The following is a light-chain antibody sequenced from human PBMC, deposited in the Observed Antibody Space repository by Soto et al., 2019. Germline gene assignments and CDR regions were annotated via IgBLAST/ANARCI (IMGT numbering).Light chain of an antibody. V-gene: IGKV4-1*01. CDR2: SAS. J-gene: IGKJ1*01. Sequence: DIVMTQAPDSLAVSLGERATINCKSSQSLLYNSNNKNYLAWYQQKPGQPPKLLIYSASTRECGVPDRFSSRESGTDSTLTNSSLQAEDVAVYYGQQYYSSHPGFGQGTKVEIK. CDR3: QQYYSSHPG. CDR1: QSLLYNSNNKNY.